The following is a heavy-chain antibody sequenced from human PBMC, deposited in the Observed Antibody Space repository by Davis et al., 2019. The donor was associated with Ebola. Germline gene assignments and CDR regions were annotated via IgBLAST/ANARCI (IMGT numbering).Heavy chain of an antibody. CDR3: TSGNPDY. CDR1: GFTFGDYA. D-gene: IGHD1-14*01. CDR2: IRSKANSYAT. J-gene: IGHJ4*02. V-gene: IGHV3-73*01. Sequence: GESLKISCTASGFTFGDYAMHWVRQASGKGLEWVGRIRSKANSYATAYGASVKGRFTISRDDSKNTAYLQMNSLKTEDTAVYYCTSGNPDYWGQGTLVTVSS.